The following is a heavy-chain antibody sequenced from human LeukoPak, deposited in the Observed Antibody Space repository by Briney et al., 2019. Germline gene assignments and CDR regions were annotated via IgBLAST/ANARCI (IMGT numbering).Heavy chain of an antibody. V-gene: IGHV4-30-4*01. CDR3: ARVASSSHDFDY. J-gene: IGHJ4*02. D-gene: IGHD6-6*01. Sequence: SQTLSLTCTVSGDSISSGDYYWSWIRQPPGKGLEWIGYIYYSGNTYYNPSLKSRITISVDTSKNQFSLKLSSVTAADAAVYYCARVASSSHDFDYRGQGTLVTVSS. CDR1: GDSISSGDYY. CDR2: IYYSGNT.